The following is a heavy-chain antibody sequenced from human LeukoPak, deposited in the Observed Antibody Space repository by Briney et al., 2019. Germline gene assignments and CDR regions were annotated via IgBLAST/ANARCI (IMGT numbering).Heavy chain of an antibody. J-gene: IGHJ4*02. D-gene: IGHD3-9*01. CDR1: GYTFTSYG. V-gene: IGHV1-18*01. CDR3: ARRGYDILTGYYIFDY. Sequence: ASVKVSCKASGYTFTSYGISWVRQAPGQGLEWMGWISAYNGNTNYAQKLQGRVTMTTDTSTSTAYMELRSLRSDDTAVYYCARRGYDILTGYYIFDYWGQGTLVTVSS. CDR2: ISAYNGNT.